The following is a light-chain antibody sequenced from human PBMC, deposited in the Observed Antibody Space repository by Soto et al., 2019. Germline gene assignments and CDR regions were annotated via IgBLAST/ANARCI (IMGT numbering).Light chain of an antibody. J-gene: IGLJ1*01. CDR2: DDS. Sequence: SYELTQPPSVSVATGQTARITSGGNNIGSKSVHWYQQKPGQAPVLVVYDDSDRPSGIPERFSGSNSGNTATLTISRVEAGDEADYYCQVWDSSSDLLYVFGTGTKV. V-gene: IGLV3-21*02. CDR1: NIGSKS. CDR3: QVWDSSSDLLYV.